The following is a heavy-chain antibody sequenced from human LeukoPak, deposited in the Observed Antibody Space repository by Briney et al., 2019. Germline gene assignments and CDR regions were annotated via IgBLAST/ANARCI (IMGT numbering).Heavy chain of an antibody. V-gene: IGHV3-23*01. CDR2: ISGSGGST. D-gene: IGHD3-9*01. Sequence: PGGSLRLSCAASGFTVSSNYMSWVRQAPGKGLEWVSAISGSGGSTYYADSVKGRFTISRDNSKNTLYLQMNSLRAEDTAVYYCAKKEDILTGYYFNDYWGQGTLVTVSS. CDR3: AKKEDILTGYYFNDY. CDR1: GFTVSSNY. J-gene: IGHJ4*02.